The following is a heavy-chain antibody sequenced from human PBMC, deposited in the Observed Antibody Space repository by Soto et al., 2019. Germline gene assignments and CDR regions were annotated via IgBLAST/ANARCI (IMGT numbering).Heavy chain of an antibody. V-gene: IGHV3-53*01. CDR2: IYSGGST. CDR1: GFTVSSNH. D-gene: IGHD2-15*01. J-gene: IGHJ4*02. Sequence: EVQLVESGGGLIQPGGSLRLSCAVSGFTVSSNHMSWVRQAPGKGLEWFSVIYSGGSTYYADSVKGRFTISRDNSKTTLYLQLNSLRAEDTAVYYGAYGGNVPFFYWGQGTLVTVSS. CDR3: AYGGNVPFFY.